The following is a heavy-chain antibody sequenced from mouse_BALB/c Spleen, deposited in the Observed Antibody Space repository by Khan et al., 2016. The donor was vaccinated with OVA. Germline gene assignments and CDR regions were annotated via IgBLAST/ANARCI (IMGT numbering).Heavy chain of an antibody. V-gene: IGHV1-55*01. CDR3: GRMGSWGLGYFDY. CDR1: GYNFTSYW. D-gene: IGHD3-1*01. CDR2: IYPGSGST. J-gene: IGHJ2*01. Sequence: QVQLQQPGAELVKPGTSVKLSCKASGYNFTSYWINWVKLRPGQGLEWIGNIYPGSGSTNYNEKFKSKATLTVDTSSSTADMQLSSLPSEDSALDYSGRMGSWGLGYFDYWGQGTTLTVSS.